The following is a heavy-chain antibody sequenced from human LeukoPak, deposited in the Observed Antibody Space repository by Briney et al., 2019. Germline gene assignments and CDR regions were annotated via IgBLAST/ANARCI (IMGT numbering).Heavy chain of an antibody. CDR2: KAYDGSNL. V-gene: IGHV3-33*01. Sequence: QPGSSLRLSCAASGFTFSSYGMHWVRQAPGKGLEWVALKAYDGSNLHSADSVKGRFTISKDSSKNTLYLHMISLRAEDTAVYYCARDKNYYGSGSPSLDAFDIWGQGTMVTVSS. CDR1: GFTFSSYG. D-gene: IGHD3-10*01. J-gene: IGHJ3*02. CDR3: ARDKNYYGSGSPSLDAFDI.